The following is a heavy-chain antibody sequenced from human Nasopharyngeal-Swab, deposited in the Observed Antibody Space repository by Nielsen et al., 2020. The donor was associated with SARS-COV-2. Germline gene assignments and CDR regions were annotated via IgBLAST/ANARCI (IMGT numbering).Heavy chain of an antibody. CDR2: ISSSSSYI. CDR3: ARGGWLRKDYYYSYYYMDV. D-gene: IGHD5-24*01. Sequence: GGSLRLSCAGSGFSFNTYSMIWVRQVPGEGLEWVSSISSSSSYIYYADSVKGRFTISRDNAKNSLYLQMNSLRAEDTAAYYCARGGWLRKDYYYSYYYMDVWGKGTTVTVSS. CDR1: GFSFNTYS. J-gene: IGHJ6*03. V-gene: IGHV3-21*04.